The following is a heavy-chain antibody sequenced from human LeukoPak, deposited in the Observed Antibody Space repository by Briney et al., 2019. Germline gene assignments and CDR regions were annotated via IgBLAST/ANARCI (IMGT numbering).Heavy chain of an antibody. CDR3: ARASIAAAGGLDY. V-gene: IGHV4-30-2*01. Sequence: PSQTLSLTCAVSGGSISSGGYSWSWIRQPPGKGLEWIGYIYHSGSTYYNPSLKSRVTISVDRSKNQFSLKLSSVTAADTAVYYCARASIAAAGGLDYWGQGTLVTVSS. CDR2: IYHSGST. J-gene: IGHJ4*02. D-gene: IGHD6-13*01. CDR1: GGSISSGGYS.